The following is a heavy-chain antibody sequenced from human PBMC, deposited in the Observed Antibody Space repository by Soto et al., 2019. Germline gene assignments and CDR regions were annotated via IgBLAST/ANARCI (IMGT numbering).Heavy chain of an antibody. CDR1: GFTFFDYA. Sequence: GGSLRLSCTASGFTFFDYAMSFFRHAPFKWLEWVGFIRSKAYGGTTEYAASVKGRFTISRDDSKSIAYLQMNSLKTEDTAVYYCTRGKGYCSSTSCRVSWFDPWGQGTLVTVSS. CDR2: IRSKAYGGTT. J-gene: IGHJ5*02. D-gene: IGHD2-2*01. CDR3: TRGKGYCSSTSCRVSWFDP. V-gene: IGHV3-49*03.